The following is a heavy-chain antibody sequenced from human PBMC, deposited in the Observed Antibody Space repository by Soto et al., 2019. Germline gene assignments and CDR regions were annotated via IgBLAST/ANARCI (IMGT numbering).Heavy chain of an antibody. V-gene: IGHV1-18*01. CDR3: AREGSGGGGMDV. D-gene: IGHD1-26*01. CDR1: GYRFISYG. Sequence: QVQLVQSGSEVKKPGASVKVSCKASGYRFISYGLSWVRQAPGQGLEWMGWISPDNGNTNYAQKLQGRVTMTTETSTSTAYMELRSVRSDDTAIYWCAREGSGGGGMDVWGQGTTVTVSS. J-gene: IGHJ6*02. CDR2: ISPDNGNT.